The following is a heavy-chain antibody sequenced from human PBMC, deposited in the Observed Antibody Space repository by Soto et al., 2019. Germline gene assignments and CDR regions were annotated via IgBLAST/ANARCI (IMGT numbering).Heavy chain of an antibody. CDR1: GFTVSSNY. V-gene: IGHV3-53*04. CDR2: IYSGGST. Sequence: EVQLVESGGGLVQPGGSLRLSCAASGFTVSSNYMSWVRQAPGKGLEWVSVIYSGGSTYYADSVKGRFTISRHNSKNTLYIQMNSLRAEDTAVYYCARGTNYDFWSGYYRRGWFKFDYWGQGTLVTVSS. J-gene: IGHJ4*02. D-gene: IGHD3-3*01. CDR3: ARGTNYDFWSGYYRRGWFKFDY.